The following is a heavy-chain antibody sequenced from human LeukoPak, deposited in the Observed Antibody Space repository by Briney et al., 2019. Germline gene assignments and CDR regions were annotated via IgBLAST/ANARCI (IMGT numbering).Heavy chain of an antibody. V-gene: IGHV4-39*01. CDR2: IYYSGST. CDR3: ASPPYDILTGSLWYFDL. Sequence: KSSETLSLTCTVSGGSISSGSYYWGWIRQPPGKGLEWIGSIYYSGSTYYNPSLKSRVTISVDTSKNQFSLKLSSVTAADTAVYYCASPPYDILTGSLWYFDLWGRGTLVTVSS. D-gene: IGHD3-9*01. CDR1: GGSISSGSYY. J-gene: IGHJ2*01.